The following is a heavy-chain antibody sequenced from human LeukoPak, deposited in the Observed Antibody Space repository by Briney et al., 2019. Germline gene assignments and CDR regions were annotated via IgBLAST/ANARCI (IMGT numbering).Heavy chain of an antibody. Sequence: GESLKISCKGSGYSFTSYWIGWVRQMPGKGLEWMGIIYPGDSDTRYSPSFQGQVTISADKSISTAYLQWSSLKASDTAMYYCARQEMATPNYYYGMDVWGQGTTVTVSS. D-gene: IGHD5-24*01. CDR2: IYPGDSDT. CDR3: ARQEMATPNYYYGMDV. V-gene: IGHV5-51*01. CDR1: GYSFTSYW. J-gene: IGHJ6*02.